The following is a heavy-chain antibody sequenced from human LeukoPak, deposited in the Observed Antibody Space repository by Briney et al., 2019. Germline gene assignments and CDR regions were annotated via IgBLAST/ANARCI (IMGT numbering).Heavy chain of an antibody. CDR2: IITIFGTA. Sequence: SVNVSRKSSGCTFSSYAFSWVRQTPGQGLEWMGGIITIFGTANNAQNFQGRVTITADESTSTAYMELSSLRSEDTAVYYCASMHQDKPWGKGTMVTVS. J-gene: IGHJ6*03. D-gene: IGHD2-2*01. V-gene: IGHV1-69*13. CDR3: ASMHQDKP. CDR1: GCTFSSYA.